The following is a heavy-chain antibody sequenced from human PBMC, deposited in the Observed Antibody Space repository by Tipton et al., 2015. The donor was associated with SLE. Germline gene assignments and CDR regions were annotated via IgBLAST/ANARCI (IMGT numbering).Heavy chain of an antibody. CDR2: INQSGST. CDR3: ARAGWSWKLFDY. D-gene: IGHD1-1*01. CDR1: GGSFSGYT. J-gene: IGHJ4*02. Sequence: LRLSCAVYGGSFSGYTWRWIRQPPGKGLEWIGEINQSGSTNYNPSLMSRVTISVDTSKNQFSLKLSSVTAADTAVYYCARAGWSWKLFDYWGKVTLVSVYS. V-gene: IGHV4-34*01.